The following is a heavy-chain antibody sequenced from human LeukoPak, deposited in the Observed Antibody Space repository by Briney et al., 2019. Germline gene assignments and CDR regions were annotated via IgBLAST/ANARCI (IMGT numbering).Heavy chain of an antibody. CDR1: GLTFSIYT. Sequence: GGSLRLSCEASGLTFSIYTMNWVRQAPGKGLVWVSVISAGSRHIYYADSVRGRFTISRDDAKNSLYLQMNSLRAEDTAVYYCAKALNWVYYFDYWGQGTLVTVSS. D-gene: IGHD7-27*01. CDR3: AKALNWVYYFDY. J-gene: IGHJ4*02. CDR2: ISAGSRHI. V-gene: IGHV3-21*04.